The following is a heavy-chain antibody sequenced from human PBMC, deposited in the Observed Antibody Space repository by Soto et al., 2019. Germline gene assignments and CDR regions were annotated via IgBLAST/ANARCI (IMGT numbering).Heavy chain of an antibody. Sequence: EVQLLGSGGGLVQPGGSLRLSCAASGFTFSSYAMSWVRQAPGKGLEWVSAISGSGGSTYYADSVKGRFTISRDNSKNTLYLQMNSLRAEDTAVYYCAKGHCSGGSCYDRYYYYYYYMDVWGKGTTVTVSS. J-gene: IGHJ6*03. CDR3: AKGHCSGGSCYDRYYYYYYYMDV. CDR2: ISGSGGST. D-gene: IGHD2-15*01. V-gene: IGHV3-23*01. CDR1: GFTFSSYA.